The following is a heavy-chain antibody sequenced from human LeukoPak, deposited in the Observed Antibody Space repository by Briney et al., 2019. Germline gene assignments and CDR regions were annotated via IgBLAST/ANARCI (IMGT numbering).Heavy chain of an antibody. CDR1: GGSFSGYY. CDR3: ARGIAAAGTDY. J-gene: IGHJ4*02. D-gene: IGHD6-13*01. V-gene: IGHV4-34*01. Sequence: SETLSLTCAVSGGSFSGYYWSWIRQPPGKGLERIGEINHSGSTNYNPSLKSRVTISVDTSKNQFSLKLSSVTAADTAVYYCARGIAAAGTDYWGQGTLVTVSS. CDR2: INHSGST.